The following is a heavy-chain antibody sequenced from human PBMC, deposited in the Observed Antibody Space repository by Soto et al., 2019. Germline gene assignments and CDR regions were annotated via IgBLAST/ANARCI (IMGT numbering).Heavy chain of an antibody. D-gene: IGHD3-10*02. CDR2: MSYDGSDT. CDR3: TIVRVADSALDH. Sequence: GGSLRLSCVGSGFIFSNNGMHWVRQTPGKGLEWVAFMSYDGSDTFYADSVKGRFTISRDNSKKTLFLHMSNLRTEDTAMYYCTIVRVADSALDHWGQGTLVTVSS. CDR1: GFIFSNNG. V-gene: IGHV3-30*02. J-gene: IGHJ4*02.